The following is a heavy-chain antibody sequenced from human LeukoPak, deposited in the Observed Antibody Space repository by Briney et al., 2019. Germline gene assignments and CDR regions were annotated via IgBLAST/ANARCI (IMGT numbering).Heavy chain of an antibody. CDR1: GLTCSIYS. Sequence: GGSLTLSCTAWGLTCSIYSMNWVRQARGKGREWVSYISSRSSTIYCGDSVGRLFNISRENDKNSLYLQVHSLRSEHTAVYHCARVIVVVPAANEGEADNWFDPWGQGTLVTVSP. D-gene: IGHD2-2*01. CDR2: ISSRSSTI. CDR3: ARVIVVVPAANEGEADNWFDP. V-gene: IGHV3-48*01. J-gene: IGHJ5*02.